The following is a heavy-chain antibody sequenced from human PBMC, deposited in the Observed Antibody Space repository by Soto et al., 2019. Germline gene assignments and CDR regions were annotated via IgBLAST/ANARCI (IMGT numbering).Heavy chain of an antibody. D-gene: IGHD1-26*01. CDR1: GFTFSSYA. CDR3: ARSSRGSGSYVFL. J-gene: IGHJ4*02. CDR2: ISYDGSNK. Sequence: PGGSLRLSCAASGFTFSSYAMHWVRQAPGKGLEWVAVISYDGSNKYYADSVKGRFTISRDNSKNTLYLQMNSLRAEDTAVYYCARSSRGSGSYVFLWGQGTRVTVSS. V-gene: IGHV3-30-3*01.